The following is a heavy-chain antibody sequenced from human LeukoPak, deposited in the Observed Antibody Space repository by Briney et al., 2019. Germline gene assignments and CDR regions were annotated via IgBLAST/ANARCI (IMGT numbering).Heavy chain of an antibody. CDR3: AARVKDRSGYLGAFDI. Sequence: TGGSLRLSCAASGFTVSNNYMSWVRQAPGKGLEWVSIIFIGGSTYYADSVKGRFTISRDNSKNTLYLQMNSLRAEDTAVYYCAARVKDRSGYLGAFDIWGQGTMVTVSS. J-gene: IGHJ3*02. V-gene: IGHV3-66*01. CDR2: IFIGGST. D-gene: IGHD3-22*01. CDR1: GFTVSNNY.